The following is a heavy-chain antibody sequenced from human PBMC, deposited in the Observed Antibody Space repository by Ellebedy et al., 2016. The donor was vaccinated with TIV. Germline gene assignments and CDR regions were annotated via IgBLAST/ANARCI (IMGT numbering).Heavy chain of an antibody. Sequence: AASVKVSCKASGYTFTSYAMHWVRQAPGQRLEWMGWINAGNGNTNYSQKFQGRVTITRDTSASTANMELSSLRSEDTAVYYCAYSTGTAYYYVMDVWGQGTTVTVSS. CDR3: AYSTGTAYYYVMDV. CDR2: INAGNGNT. J-gene: IGHJ6*02. V-gene: IGHV1-3*01. CDR1: GYTFTSYA. D-gene: IGHD1-1*01.